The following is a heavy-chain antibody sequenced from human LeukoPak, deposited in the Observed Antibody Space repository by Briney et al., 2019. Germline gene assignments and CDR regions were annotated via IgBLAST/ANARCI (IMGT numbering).Heavy chain of an antibody. CDR1: GFTSSSYA. CDR3: AKDYITVAALSGDFDY. CDR2: ISSGGTT. V-gene: IGHV3-23*01. D-gene: IGHD6-19*01. J-gene: IGHJ4*02. Sequence: GGSLRLSRAASGFTSSSYAMSWVRQAPGKGLAWVSTISSGGTTYYADSVKGRFTISRDNSKNTLYLQMNSLRAEDTAIYYCAKDYITVAALSGDFDYWGQGTLVTVSS.